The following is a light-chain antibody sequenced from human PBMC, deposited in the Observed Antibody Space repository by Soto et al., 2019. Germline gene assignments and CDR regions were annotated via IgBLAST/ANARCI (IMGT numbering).Light chain of an antibody. CDR1: QSVNHN. CDR2: GAS. CDR3: QQYNNMPTVT. V-gene: IGKV3-15*01. Sequence: EIILTQSPASLSVSPGERATLSCRASQSVNHNLAWYQQKPGQAHRLLIYGASTRATGIPGRFRGSGSETEFTLTATSQQSEDFSVYFCQQYNNMPTVTCGQGTKLEIK. J-gene: IGKJ2*01.